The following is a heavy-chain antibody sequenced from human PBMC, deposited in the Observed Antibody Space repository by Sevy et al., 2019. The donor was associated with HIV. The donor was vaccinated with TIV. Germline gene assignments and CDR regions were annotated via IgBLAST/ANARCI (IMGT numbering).Heavy chain of an antibody. D-gene: IGHD3-22*01. CDR3: ATSRSGYFDSSGYYIY. CDR1: GDSFTSHW. J-gene: IGHJ4*02. V-gene: IGHV5-51*01. Sequence: GESLKISCKGSGDSFTSHWIGWVRHMPGKGLEWMGIIYPDDSASRYSPSFQGQVTFSADKSISTAYLQWSSLKASDTAMYYCATSRSGYFDSSGYYIYWGQGTLVTVSS. CDR2: IYPDDSAS.